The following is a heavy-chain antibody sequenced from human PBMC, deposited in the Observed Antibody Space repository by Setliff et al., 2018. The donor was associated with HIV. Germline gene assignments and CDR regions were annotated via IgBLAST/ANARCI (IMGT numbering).Heavy chain of an antibody. CDR2: IYTSGTT. Sequence: PSETLSLTCTVSGGSISSGSYYWSWIRQPAGKGLEWIGHIYTSGTTNYNPSLKSRVTISVDMSKNQFSLKLTSVTAADTAVYYCARFSTSSGGTFDYWGQGTLVTVSS. J-gene: IGHJ4*02. CDR3: ARFSTSSGGTFDY. D-gene: IGHD6-6*01. V-gene: IGHV4-61*09. CDR1: GGSISSGSYY.